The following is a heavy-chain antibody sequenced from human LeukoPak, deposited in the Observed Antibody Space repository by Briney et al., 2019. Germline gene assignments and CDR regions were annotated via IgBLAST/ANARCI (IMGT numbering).Heavy chain of an antibody. Sequence: PSETLSLTCTVSGGSVSSYYWSWLRQPAGKGLEWIGRIYTSGNTNYNPSLKSRMTMSVDTSKNQFSLKLTSVTAADTAFYYCARGPYSSGCYSFDYWGQGTLVTVSS. CDR1: GGSVSSYY. CDR3: ARGPYSSGCYSFDY. V-gene: IGHV4-4*07. D-gene: IGHD6-19*01. CDR2: IYTSGNT. J-gene: IGHJ4*02.